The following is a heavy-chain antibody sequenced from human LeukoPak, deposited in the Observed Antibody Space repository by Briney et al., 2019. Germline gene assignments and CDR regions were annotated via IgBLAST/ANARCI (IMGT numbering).Heavy chain of an antibody. D-gene: IGHD3-22*01. Sequence: SCXXSGFAFSDYYMTWIRPAPGKGVGWGSYISSSGSTIYYTDSVKGGFTISRDNAKNSLYLQMNSLRAEDTAVYYCARYYYDSSGYYYIDYWGQGTLVTVSS. J-gene: IGHJ4*02. CDR1: GFAFSDYY. CDR2: ISSSGSTI. CDR3: ARYYYDSSGYYYIDY. V-gene: IGHV3-11*04.